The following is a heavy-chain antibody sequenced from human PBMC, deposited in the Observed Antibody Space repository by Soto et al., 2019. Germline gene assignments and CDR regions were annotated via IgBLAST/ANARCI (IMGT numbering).Heavy chain of an antibody. J-gene: IGHJ3*02. Sequence: EVQLAESGGDLVQPGGSLRLSCAASGFTFSGHWMHWVRQVPGKGLEWVSRINTDGDTSGYADSVKGRFAISRDNAKNTLNLQMNGLRAEDTAVYYCAREAGYCSRTSCYRRAFDTWGQGTTVSVSS. CDR3: AREAGYCSRTSCYRRAFDT. V-gene: IGHV3-74*01. CDR2: INTDGDTS. CDR1: GFTFSGHW. D-gene: IGHD2-2*01.